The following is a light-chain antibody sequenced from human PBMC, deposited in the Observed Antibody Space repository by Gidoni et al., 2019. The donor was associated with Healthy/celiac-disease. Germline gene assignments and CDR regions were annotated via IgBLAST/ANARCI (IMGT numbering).Light chain of an antibody. V-gene: IGKV1-5*03. Sequence: DIQLTQSPSTLSASVGDRVTITCRASQSISSWLAWYQQKPGKAPKLLIYKASTLASGVPSRFSGSGSGTEFTLTISSLQHDDVATYYCQQYNSYWTFGQGTKVEIK. J-gene: IGKJ1*01. CDR1: QSISSW. CDR2: KAS. CDR3: QQYNSYWT.